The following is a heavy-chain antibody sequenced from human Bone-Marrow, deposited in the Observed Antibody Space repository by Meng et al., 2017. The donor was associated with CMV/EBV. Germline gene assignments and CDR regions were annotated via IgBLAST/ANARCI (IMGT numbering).Heavy chain of an antibody. D-gene: IGHD7-27*01. J-gene: IGHJ2*01. CDR2: ISHSGSA. CDR3: ARVTNWGYFDL. Sequence: SLTCAVSGGSFSDFYWSWIRQPPGKGLDWIGEISHSGSANYKSSLRSRVTISIDTSNNQFSLKLSSVTAADTAVYYCARVTNWGYFDLWGRGTPVTVSS. CDR1: GGSFSDFY. V-gene: IGHV4-34*01.